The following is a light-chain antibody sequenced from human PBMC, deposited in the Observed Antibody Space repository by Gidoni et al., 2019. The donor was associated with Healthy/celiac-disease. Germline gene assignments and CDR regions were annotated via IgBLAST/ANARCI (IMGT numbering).Light chain of an antibody. CDR2: GAS. CDR1: QSVSSN. J-gene: IGKJ4*01. Sequence: IVMTQSPATLSVSPGARATLSCRASQSVSSNFAWYQQKPGQAPRLLIYGASTRATGIPARFSGSGSGTEFTLTLSSLQSEDFAVYYCQQYNNWPVLTFGGGTKVEIK. CDR3: QQYNNWPVLT. V-gene: IGKV3-15*01.